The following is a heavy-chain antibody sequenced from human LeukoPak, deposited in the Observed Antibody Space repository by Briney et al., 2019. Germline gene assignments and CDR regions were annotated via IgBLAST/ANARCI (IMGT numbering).Heavy chain of an antibody. CDR2: IKQDGSEK. J-gene: IGHJ4*02. V-gene: IGHV3-7*01. D-gene: IGHD1-26*01. Sequence: PGGSLRLSCAASGFTFSSYWMSWVRQAPGKGLEWVANIKQDGSEKYYVDSVKGRFTISRDNAKNSLYLQMNSLRAEDTAVYYCARDLPKVGASHGFDYWGQGTLVTVSS. CDR1: GFTFSSYW. CDR3: ARDLPKVGASHGFDY.